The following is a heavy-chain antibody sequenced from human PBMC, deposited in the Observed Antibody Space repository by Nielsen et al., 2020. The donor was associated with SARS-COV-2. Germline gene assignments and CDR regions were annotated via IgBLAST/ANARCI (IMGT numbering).Heavy chain of an antibody. CDR1: GFTFGSYA. D-gene: IGHD4-11*01. CDR3: AREVGLHGLDY. V-gene: IGHV3-30-3*01. J-gene: IGHJ4*02. Sequence: GESLKISCAASGFTFGSYAMHWVRQAPGKGLEWVAVISYDGSNKYYADSVKGRFTISRDNSKNTLYLQMNSLRAEDTAVYYCAREVGLHGLDYWGQGTLVTVSS. CDR2: ISYDGSNK.